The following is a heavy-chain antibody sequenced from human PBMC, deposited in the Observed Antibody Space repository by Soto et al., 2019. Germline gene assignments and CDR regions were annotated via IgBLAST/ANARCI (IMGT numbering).Heavy chain of an antibody. CDR1: GYTFTSYD. CDR2: MNPNSGNT. D-gene: IGHD6-13*01. J-gene: IGHJ5*02. CDR3: TREQQVRGFDR. V-gene: IGHV1-8*01. Sequence: QVQLVQSGAEVKKPGPSVKVSCKASGYTFTSYDINWVRQATGQGLEWMGWMNPNSGNTGYEQKFQGRVTMTRNTSISTAYRELRSSRCEDMAVYYCTREQQVRGFDRWGQGTLVTVSS.